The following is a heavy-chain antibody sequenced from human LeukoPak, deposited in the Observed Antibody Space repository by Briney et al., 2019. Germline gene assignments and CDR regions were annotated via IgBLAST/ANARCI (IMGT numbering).Heavy chain of an antibody. CDR3: ARVRVGIAAAGNNWFDP. CDR1: GGSFSGYY. J-gene: IGHJ5*02. CDR2: INHSGST. V-gene: IGHV4-34*01. Sequence: PSETLSLTCAVYGGSFSGYYWSWIRQPPGKGLEWIGEINHSGSTNYNPSLKSRVTISVDTSKNQFSLKLSSVTAADTAVYYCARVRVGIAAAGNNWFDPWGQGTLVTVSS. D-gene: IGHD6-13*01.